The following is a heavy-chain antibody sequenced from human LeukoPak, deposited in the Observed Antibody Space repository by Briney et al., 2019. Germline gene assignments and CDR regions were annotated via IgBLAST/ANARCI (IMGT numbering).Heavy chain of an antibody. CDR3: ARDVDGSGSYYSRYGMDV. J-gene: IGHJ6*04. CDR1: GGSISSSNW. Sequence: SETLSLTCAVSGGSISSSNWWSWVRQPPGKGLEWIGEIYHSGSTNYNPSLKSRVTISVDKSKNQLSLKLSSVTAADTAVYYCARDVDGSGSYYSRYGMDVWGKGTTVTVSS. CDR2: IYHSGST. D-gene: IGHD3-10*01. V-gene: IGHV4-4*02.